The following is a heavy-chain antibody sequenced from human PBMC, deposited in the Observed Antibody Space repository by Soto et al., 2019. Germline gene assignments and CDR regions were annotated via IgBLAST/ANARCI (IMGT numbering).Heavy chain of an antibody. Sequence: QVQLVESGGGVVQPGRSLRLSCAASGFAFSSHGMHWVRQAPGKGLEWVAVIVREGSEKHYADSVKGRFTISRDNSKTTLYLEMNSLRAEDTAGYYCARDDDYDDNGLDSWGQGTLVTVSS. J-gene: IGHJ5*01. D-gene: IGHD4-17*01. CDR1: GFAFSSHG. CDR2: IVREGSEK. V-gene: IGHV3-33*01. CDR3: ARDDDYDDNGLDS.